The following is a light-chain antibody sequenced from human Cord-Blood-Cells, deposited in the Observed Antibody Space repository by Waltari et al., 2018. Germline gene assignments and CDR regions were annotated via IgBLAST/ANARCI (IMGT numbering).Light chain of an antibody. CDR1: SSNIGNNY. CDR3: GTWDSSLSVYV. J-gene: IGLJ1*01. CDR2: ENN. Sequence: QSVLTQPPSVSAAPGQKVTISCSGSSSNIGNNYVSWYQQPPGTAPKLLSHENNKRPSGIPDRFSGSKSGTSATLGITGLQTGDEADYYCGTWDSSLSVYVFGTGTKVTVL. V-gene: IGLV1-51*02.